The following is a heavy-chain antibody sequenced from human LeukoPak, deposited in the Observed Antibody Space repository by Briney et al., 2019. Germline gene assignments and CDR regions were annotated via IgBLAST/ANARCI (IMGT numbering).Heavy chain of an antibody. D-gene: IGHD5-24*01. Sequence: SETLSLTCAVYGGSSSGYYWCWIRQPPGKGLEWIGEINHSGSTNYNPSLKSRVTISVDTSKNQFSLKLSSVTAADTAVYYCASILEPPDFWGKGTLVTVSS. CDR1: GGSSSGYY. CDR3: ASILEPPDF. V-gene: IGHV4-34*01. J-gene: IGHJ5*01. CDR2: INHSGST.